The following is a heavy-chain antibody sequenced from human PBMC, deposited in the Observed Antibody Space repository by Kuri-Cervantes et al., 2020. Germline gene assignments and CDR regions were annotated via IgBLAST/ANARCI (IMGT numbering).Heavy chain of an antibody. CDR1: GFTFSSYG. Sequence: GGSLRLSCAASGFTFSSYGMHWVRQAPGKGLEWVAVISYDGSNKYYADSVKGRFTISRDNSKNTLYLQMNSLRAEDTAVYYCAKAPMGALDYWGQGTLVTVSS. CDR2: ISYDGSNK. CDR3: AKAPMGALDY. J-gene: IGHJ4*02. V-gene: IGHV3-30*18. D-gene: IGHD1-26*01.